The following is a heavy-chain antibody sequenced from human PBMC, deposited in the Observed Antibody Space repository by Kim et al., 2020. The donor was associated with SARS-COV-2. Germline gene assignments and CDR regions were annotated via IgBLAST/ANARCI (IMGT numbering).Heavy chain of an antibody. Sequence: ASVKVSCKVSGYTLTELSMHWVRQAPGKGLEWMGGFGPEDGETIYAQKFQGRVTMTEDTSTDTAYMELSSLRSEDTAVYYCATGGLTRGWFDPWGQGTLVTVSS. CDR3: ATGGLTRGWFDP. CDR1: GYTLTELS. D-gene: IGHD3-10*01. J-gene: IGHJ5*02. V-gene: IGHV1-24*01. CDR2: FGPEDGET.